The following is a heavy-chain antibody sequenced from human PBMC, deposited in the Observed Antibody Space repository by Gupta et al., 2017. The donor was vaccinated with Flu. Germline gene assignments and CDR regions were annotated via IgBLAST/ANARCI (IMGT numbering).Heavy chain of an antibody. V-gene: IGHV3-21*01. J-gene: IGHJ4*02. Sequence: EVQLVESGGGLVKPGGSLRLSCAASGFTFSSYSMNWVRQAPGKGLEWVSSISSSSSYIYYADSVKGRFTISRDNAKNSLYLQMKSLRAEDTAVYYCASGGVVASNFDYGGQGTMVTVSS. CDR1: GFTFSSYS. CDR3: ASGGVVASNFDY. D-gene: IGHD2-15*01. CDR2: ISSSSSYI.